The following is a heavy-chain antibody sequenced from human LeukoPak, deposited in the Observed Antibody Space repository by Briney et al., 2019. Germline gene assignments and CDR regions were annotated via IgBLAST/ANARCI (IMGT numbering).Heavy chain of an antibody. Sequence: PSETLSHTCTVSGGSISSYYWSWIRQPPGKRLEWIGYMYYSGSTNYNPSLKSRVTMSVDTSKNQFSLKLSSVTAADTAVYYCARVSVSGYSYALDFWGQGTLVTVSS. D-gene: IGHD5-18*01. J-gene: IGHJ4*02. CDR1: GGSISSYY. CDR3: ARVSVSGYSYALDF. V-gene: IGHV4-59*01. CDR2: MYYSGST.